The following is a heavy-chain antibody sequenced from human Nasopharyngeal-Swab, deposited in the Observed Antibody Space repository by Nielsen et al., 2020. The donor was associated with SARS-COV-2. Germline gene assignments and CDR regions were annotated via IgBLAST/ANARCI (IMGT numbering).Heavy chain of an antibody. V-gene: IGHV4-34*01. CDR1: GGSFSGYY. CDR3: ARGNGAFDY. D-gene: IGHD4-17*01. CDR2: INHSGST. Sequence: TLSLTGAVYGGSFSGYYWSWIRQPPGKGLEWIGEINHSGSTNYNPSLKSRVTISVDTSKNQFSLKLSSVTAADTAVYYCARGNGAFDYWGQGTLVTVSS. J-gene: IGHJ4*02.